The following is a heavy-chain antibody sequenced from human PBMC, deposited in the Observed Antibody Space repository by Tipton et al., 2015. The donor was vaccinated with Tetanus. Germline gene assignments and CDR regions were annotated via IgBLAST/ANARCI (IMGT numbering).Heavy chain of an antibody. CDR2: IYYSGST. V-gene: IGHV4-31*03. CDR1: GGSISSGGYY. CDR3: AASGGAIFNWFDP. J-gene: IGHJ5*02. Sequence: LRLSCTVSGGSISSGGYYWSWIRQHPGKGLEWIGYIYYSGSTYYNPSLKSRVTISVDTSKNQFSLKLSSVTAADTAVYYCAASGGAIFNWFDPWGQGTLVTVSS. D-gene: IGHD3-9*01.